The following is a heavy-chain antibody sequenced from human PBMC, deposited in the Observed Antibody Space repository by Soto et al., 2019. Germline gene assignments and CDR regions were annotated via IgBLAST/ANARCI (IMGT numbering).Heavy chain of an antibody. CDR3: ARAYTWNYYFDY. CDR1: GDSISRGGYS. J-gene: IGHJ4*02. V-gene: IGHV4-30-2*01. D-gene: IGHD1-20*01. Sequence: PSETRSLTCAVSGDSISRGGYSWSWIRQPPGKGLEWLGYIYQSGSTDYNPSLKSRVAISVDTSKNQFSLRLTSVTPADTAVYYCARAYTWNYYFDYWGKGTLVAVSS. CDR2: IYQSGST.